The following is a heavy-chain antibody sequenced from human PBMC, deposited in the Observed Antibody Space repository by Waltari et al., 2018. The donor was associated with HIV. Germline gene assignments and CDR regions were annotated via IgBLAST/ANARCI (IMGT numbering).Heavy chain of an antibody. J-gene: IGHJ4*02. CDR3: ATPSYDSSGYYSAGSEFDY. V-gene: IGHV1-2*02. D-gene: IGHD3-22*01. CDR2: INPNSGGT. CDR1: GYTFTGYY. Sequence: QVQLVQSGAEVKKPGASVQVSCKASGYTFTGYYITWVRQAPGQGLEWMGWINPNSGGTNYAQNLQGRVTMTRDTSISTAYMELSRLRSDDTAVYYCATPSYDSSGYYSAGSEFDYWGQGTLVTVSS.